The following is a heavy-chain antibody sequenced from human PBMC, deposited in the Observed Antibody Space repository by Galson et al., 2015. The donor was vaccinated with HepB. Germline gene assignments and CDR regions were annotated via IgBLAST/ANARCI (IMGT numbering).Heavy chain of an antibody. D-gene: IGHD6-6*01. J-gene: IGHJ3*02. CDR1: GFTLSNAW. CDR2: IKSKGDGGTT. CDR3: STVQHLVSYDAFDI. Sequence: SLRLSCAASGFTLSNAWMPWVRQAPGKGLEWVGRIKSKGDGGTTEYAAPVKGRFTISRDDSKNTLSLQMNSLKTEDTAVYYCSTVQHLVSYDAFDIWGQGTMVTVSS. V-gene: IGHV3-15*01.